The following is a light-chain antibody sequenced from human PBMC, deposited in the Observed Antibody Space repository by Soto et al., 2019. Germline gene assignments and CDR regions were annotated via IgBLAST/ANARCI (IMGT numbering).Light chain of an antibody. J-gene: IGLJ1*01. CDR2: LNSDGSH. CDR1: SGHSSYA. V-gene: IGLV4-69*01. CDR3: QTWGTGTSYV. Sequence: QSVLTRSPSASASQGASVKLSCTLSSGHSSYAIAWHQQEPEKGPRYLMKLNSDGSHSKGDGIPDRFSGSSSGAERYLTISSLQSEDEADYYCQTWGTGTSYVFGTGTKLTVL.